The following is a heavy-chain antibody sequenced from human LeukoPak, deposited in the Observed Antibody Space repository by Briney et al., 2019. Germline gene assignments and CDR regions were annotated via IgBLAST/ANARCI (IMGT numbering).Heavy chain of an antibody. CDR2: ISNDGGNK. J-gene: IGHJ6*02. CDR1: GFTFSSYG. Sequence: GGPLRLSCAASGFTFSSYGMHWVRQAPGKGLEWVAIISNDGGNKYYADSVKGRFTLSRDNSRNTLYLQMNSLRAEDTAVYYCARYYHDMDVWGPGTTVTVSS. CDR3: ARYYHDMDV. V-gene: IGHV3-30*03.